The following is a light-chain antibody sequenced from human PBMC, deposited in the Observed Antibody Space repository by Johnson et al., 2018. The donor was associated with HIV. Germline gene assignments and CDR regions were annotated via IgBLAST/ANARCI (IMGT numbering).Light chain of an antibody. Sequence: QSVLTQPPSVSAAPGQKVTISCSGSSSNIGNNYVSWYQQFPGTSPKLLIYENNKRPSGIPDRFSGSKSGTSATLAITGLQTGDEADYCCETWDSSLSACFGTGTKVTVL. CDR2: ENN. CDR1: SSNIGNNY. CDR3: ETWDSSLSAC. V-gene: IGLV1-51*02. J-gene: IGLJ1*01.